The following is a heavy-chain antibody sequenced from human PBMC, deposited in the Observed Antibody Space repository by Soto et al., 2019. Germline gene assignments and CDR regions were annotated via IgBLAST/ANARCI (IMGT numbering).Heavy chain of an antibody. CDR3: AREVGDFDH. J-gene: IGHJ4*02. Sequence: QVQLVQSGAEVKKPGASVKVSCKASGYTFTTYYMHWVRQAPGQGLEWMGIINPSTGSTTYAQKFQGRLTMTRDTSTNTVYMELSSLRSEDTAVYYCAREVGDFDHWGQGTLVTVSS. D-gene: IGHD4-17*01. V-gene: IGHV1-46*03. CDR2: INPSTGST. CDR1: GYTFTTYY.